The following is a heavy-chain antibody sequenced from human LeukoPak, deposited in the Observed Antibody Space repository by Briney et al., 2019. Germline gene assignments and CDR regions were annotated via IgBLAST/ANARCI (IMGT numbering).Heavy chain of an antibody. Sequence: ASVKVSCKASGYTFTGYYMHWVRQAPGQGLEWMGWINPNGGGTNYAQKFQGWVTMTRDTSISTAYMELSRLRSDDTAVYYCARAYGSGSYYTDYWGQGTLVTVPS. CDR1: GYTFTGYY. V-gene: IGHV1-2*04. CDR3: ARAYGSGSYYTDY. CDR2: INPNGGGT. J-gene: IGHJ4*02. D-gene: IGHD3-10*01.